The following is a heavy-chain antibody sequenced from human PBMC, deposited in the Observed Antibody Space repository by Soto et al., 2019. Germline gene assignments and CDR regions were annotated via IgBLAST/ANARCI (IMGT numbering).Heavy chain of an antibody. CDR3: AKEVVAAAYVETSPFDL. CDR1: GFTASSNY. V-gene: IGHV3-66*01. Sequence: PGGSLTLSCAASGFTASSNYLTWVRQAPGKGLEWVSVIYRGGNTYYTDPVKGRFTISRDNTNSTLFLHMSRLRAEDTGRYYCAKEVVAAAYVETSPFDLWGQGNLVTVSS. J-gene: IGHJ4*02. D-gene: IGHD3-22*01. CDR2: IYRGGNT.